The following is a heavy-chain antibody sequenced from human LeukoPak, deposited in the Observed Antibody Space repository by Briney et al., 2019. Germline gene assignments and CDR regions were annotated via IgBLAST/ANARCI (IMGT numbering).Heavy chain of an antibody. Sequence: GASVKVSCKASGYTFTSYGISWVRQAPGQGLEWMGWISAYNGNTNYAQKLQGRVTMTTDTSTSTAYMELRSLRSDDTAVYYCARDQGIFSYCSGGSCYSGYWGQGTLVTVSS. CDR2: ISAYNGNT. CDR1: GYTFTSYG. J-gene: IGHJ4*02. V-gene: IGHV1-18*01. D-gene: IGHD2-15*01. CDR3: ARDQGIFSYCSGGSCYSGY.